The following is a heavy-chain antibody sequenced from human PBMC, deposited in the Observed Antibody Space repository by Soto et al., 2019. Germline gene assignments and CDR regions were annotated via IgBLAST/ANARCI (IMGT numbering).Heavy chain of an antibody. D-gene: IGHD6-13*01. V-gene: IGHV1-18*01. CDR2: ISAYNGKT. J-gene: IGHJ4*02. CDR3: ARTSSSSWRVDH. CDR1: GYTFNIYG. Sequence: QVQLVQSGAEVKKPGASVKVSCKASGYTFNIYGISWVRQAPGQGLEWMGWISAYNGKTNYTQKLKGRATITTDTSTSTASMELRSLRSDDTAIYYCARTSSSSWRVDHWGQGTLITVSA.